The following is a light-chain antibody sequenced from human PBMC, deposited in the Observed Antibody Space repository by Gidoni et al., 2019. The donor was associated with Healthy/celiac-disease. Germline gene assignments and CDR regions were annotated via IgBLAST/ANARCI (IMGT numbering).Light chain of an antibody. Sequence: DIQMTQSPSSLSASVGDRVTITCRASQSISSYLNWYQQKPGKAPKLLIYAASSLQSGVPSRFSGSGSGTDFTLTISSLQPEDFATYYCQQSYSTPLTFXPXTRLXIK. CDR2: AAS. J-gene: IGKJ5*01. CDR3: QQSYSTPLT. V-gene: IGKV1-39*01. CDR1: QSISSY.